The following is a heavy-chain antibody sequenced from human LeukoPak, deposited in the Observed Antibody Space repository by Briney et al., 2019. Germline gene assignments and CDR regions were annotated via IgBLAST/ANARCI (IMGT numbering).Heavy chain of an antibody. V-gene: IGHV4-39*01. CDR1: GDSISSSSYY. CDR2: IYYSGST. CDR3: ARQWLAARPWHFDY. D-gene: IGHD6-6*01. J-gene: IGHJ4*02. Sequence: SETLSLTCTVSGDSISSSSYYWGWIRQPPGKGLEWIGSIYYSGSTYYNPSLKSRVTISVDTSNNQFSLNLRSVTAADTAVYYCARQWLAARPWHFDYWGQGTPVTVSS.